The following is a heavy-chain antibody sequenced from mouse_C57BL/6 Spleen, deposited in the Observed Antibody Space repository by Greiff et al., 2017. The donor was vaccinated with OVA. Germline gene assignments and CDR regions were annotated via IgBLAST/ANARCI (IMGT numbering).Heavy chain of an antibody. CDR1: GYTFTSYW. CDR3: ARDYYDYDGVYFDD. CDR2: IYPGSGST. V-gene: IGHV1-55*01. J-gene: IGHJ2*01. Sequence: QVQLQQPGAELVKPGASVKMSCKASGYTFTSYWITWVKQRPGQGLEWIGDIYPGSGSTNYNEKFKSKATLTVDTSSSTAYMQLSSLTSEDSAVYDCARDYYDYDGVYFDDWGQGTTLTVSS. D-gene: IGHD2-4*01.